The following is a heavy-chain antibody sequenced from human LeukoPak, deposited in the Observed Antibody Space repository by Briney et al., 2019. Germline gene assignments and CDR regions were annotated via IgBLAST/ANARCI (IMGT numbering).Heavy chain of an antibody. D-gene: IGHD2-2*01. V-gene: IGHV4-31*03. CDR2: IYYSGST. Sequence: SQTLSLTCTVSGGSISSGGYYWSWIRQHPGKGLEWIGYIYYSGSTYYNPSLKSRVTISVDTSKNQFSLKLSSVTAADTAVYYCASGPAAMTSYYYMDVWGKGTTVTVSS. J-gene: IGHJ6*03. CDR1: GGSISSGGYY. CDR3: ASGPAAMTSYYYMDV.